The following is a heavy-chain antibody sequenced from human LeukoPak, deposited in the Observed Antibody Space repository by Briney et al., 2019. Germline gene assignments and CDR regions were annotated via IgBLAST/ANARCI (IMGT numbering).Heavy chain of an antibody. CDR2: INHSGST. D-gene: IGHD2/OR15-2a*01. CDR3: ARDSTTWCDY. V-gene: IGHV4-34*01. Sequence: PSETLSLTCAVYGGSFSGYYWSWIRQPPGKGLEWIGEINHSGSTNYNPSLKSRVTISVDTSKNQFSLRLSSVTAADTAVYYCARDSTTWCDYWGQGTLVTVSS. J-gene: IGHJ4*02. CDR1: GGSFSGYY.